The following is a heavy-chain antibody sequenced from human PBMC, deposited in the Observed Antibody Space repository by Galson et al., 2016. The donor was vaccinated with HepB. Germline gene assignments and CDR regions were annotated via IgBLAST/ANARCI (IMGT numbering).Heavy chain of an antibody. Sequence: SLRLSCATSGFTFSGYNMNWVRQAPGRRLEWVSYIDSGSTTIFYADSVKGRFTISRDNAKNSLYLQMNSLRTEDTAVYCCAKLPGAAAATSDPFDIWGQGTMVTVS. J-gene: IGHJ3*02. V-gene: IGHV3-48*04. CDR2: IDSGSTTI. CDR1: GFTFSGYN. CDR3: AKLPGAAAATSDPFDI. D-gene: IGHD6-13*01.